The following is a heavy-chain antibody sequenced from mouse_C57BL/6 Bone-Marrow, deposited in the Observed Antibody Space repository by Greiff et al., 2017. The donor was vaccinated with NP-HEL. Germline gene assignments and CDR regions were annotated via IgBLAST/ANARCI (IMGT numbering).Heavy chain of an antibody. CDR3: ARFGGYYPYYFDY. J-gene: IGHJ2*01. CDR2: IDPSDSYT. CDR1: GYTFTSYW. Sequence: QVQLQQPGAELVMPGASVKLSCKASGYTFTSYWMHWVKQRPGQGLEWIGEIDPSDSYTNYNQKFKGKSTLTVDKSSSTAYMQLSSRTSEDSAVYYCARFGGYYPYYFDYWGQGTTLTVSS. D-gene: IGHD2-3*01. V-gene: IGHV1-69*01.